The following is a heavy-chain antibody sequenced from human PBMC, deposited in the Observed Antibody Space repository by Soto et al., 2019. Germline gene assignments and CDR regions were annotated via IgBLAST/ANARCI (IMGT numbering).Heavy chain of an antibody. V-gene: IGHV1-18*01. J-gene: IGHJ5*02. D-gene: IGHD2-15*01. Sequence: ASVKVSCKASGYTFTSYGISWVRQAPGQGLEWMGWISAYNGNTNYAQKLQGRVTMTTDTSTSTAYMELRSLRSDDTAVYYCARGAYCSGGSCYPNWFDPWGQGTLVTAPQ. CDR3: ARGAYCSGGSCYPNWFDP. CDR1: GYTFTSYG. CDR2: ISAYNGNT.